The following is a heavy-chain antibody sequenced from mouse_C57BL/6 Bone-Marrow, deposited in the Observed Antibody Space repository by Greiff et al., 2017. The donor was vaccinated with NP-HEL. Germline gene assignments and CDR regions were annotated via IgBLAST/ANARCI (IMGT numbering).Heavy chain of an antibody. D-gene: IGHD1-1*01. J-gene: IGHJ3*01. CDR1: GYTFTSYW. V-gene: IGHV1-50*01. CDR2: IDPSDSYT. CDR3: AKSPIYYGSSYLFAY. Sequence: QVQLQQPGAELVKPGASVKLSCKASGYTFTSYWMQWVKQRPGQGLEWIGEIDPSDSYTNYNQKFKGKATLTVDTSSSTAYMQLSSLTSEDSAVYYCAKSPIYYGSSYLFAYWGQGTLVTVSA.